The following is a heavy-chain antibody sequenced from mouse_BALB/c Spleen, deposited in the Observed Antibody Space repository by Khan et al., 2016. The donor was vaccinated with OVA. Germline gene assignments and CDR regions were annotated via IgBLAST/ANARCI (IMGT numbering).Heavy chain of an antibody. CDR1: GYSITSGYA. CDR3: ARGNYYGYYFDY. J-gene: IGHJ2*01. CDR2: ISYSGVT. V-gene: IGHV3-2*02. D-gene: IGHD1-1*01. Sequence: EVQLQESGPGLVKPSQSLSLTCTVTGYSITSGYAWNWIRQFPGNKLEWMGYISYSGVTSYTPSLKSRISITRDTSKNPFFLQLNSVTTEDTANYYCARGNYYGYYFDYWGQGTTLTVSS.